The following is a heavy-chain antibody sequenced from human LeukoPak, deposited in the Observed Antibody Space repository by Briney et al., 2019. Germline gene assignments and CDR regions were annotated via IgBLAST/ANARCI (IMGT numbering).Heavy chain of an antibody. D-gene: IGHD3-10*01. CDR3: AVTLLWHGFDV. J-gene: IGHJ6*02. CDR2: FDPQDAES. V-gene: IGHV1-24*01. Sequence: ASVKVSCKVAGHTLTKLPLHWVRQAPGKGLEWMGGFDPQDAESIYAQKFQGRVTLTEDTSTDTAYMELSSLRPDDTALYYCAVTLLWHGFDVWGQGTTVTVSS. CDR1: GHTLTKLP.